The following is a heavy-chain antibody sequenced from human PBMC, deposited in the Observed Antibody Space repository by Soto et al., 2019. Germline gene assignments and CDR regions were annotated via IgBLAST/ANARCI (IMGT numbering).Heavy chain of an antibody. CDR1: GGSISSGGYS. J-gene: IGHJ5*02. CDR3: SRDRYYDSSFYGNWFDP. V-gene: IGHV4-30-2*01. D-gene: IGHD3-22*01. Sequence: SETLSLTCAVSGGSISSGGYSWSWIRQPPGKGLEWIGYIYHSGSTYYIPSLKSRVTISVDRSKNQFSLKLSSVTAADTAVYFCSRDRYYDSSFYGNWFDPWCQRTLDTASS. CDR2: IYHSGST.